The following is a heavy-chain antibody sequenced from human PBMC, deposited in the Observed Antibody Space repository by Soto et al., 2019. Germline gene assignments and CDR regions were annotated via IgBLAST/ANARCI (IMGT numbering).Heavy chain of an antibody. D-gene: IGHD6-13*01. CDR2: IHHSGNT. V-gene: IGHV4-4*02. CDR3: ASRGIAAAGTDY. J-gene: IGHJ4*02. CDR1: GGSISSSNW. Sequence: QVQLQESGPGLVKPSGTLSLTCAVSGGSISSSNWWNWVRQPPGKGLEWIGEIHHSGNTNYNPSLKSRVTISVDTSKNQCALQLSSVTAADTAVYSCASRGIAAAGTDYWGQGTLVTVSS.